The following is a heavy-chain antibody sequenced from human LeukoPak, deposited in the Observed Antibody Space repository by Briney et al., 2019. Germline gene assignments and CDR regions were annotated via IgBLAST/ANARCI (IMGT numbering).Heavy chain of an antibody. D-gene: IGHD3-22*01. CDR2: ISAYNGNT. V-gene: IGHV1-18*01. Sequence: GAAVKVSCKASGYAFTNFGISWVRQAPGQGLEWMGWISAYNGNTNYAQKLQGRVTMTTDTSTSTAYMELGSLRSDDTAVYYCARGPYYYDSSGYYPGAFDIWGQGTMVTVSS. J-gene: IGHJ3*02. CDR1: GYAFTNFG. CDR3: ARGPYYYDSSGYYPGAFDI.